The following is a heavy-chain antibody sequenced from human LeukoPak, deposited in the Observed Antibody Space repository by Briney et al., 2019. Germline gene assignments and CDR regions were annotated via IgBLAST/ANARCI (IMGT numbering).Heavy chain of an antibody. CDR2: IYTSGST. V-gene: IGHV4-4*09. J-gene: IGHJ6*03. D-gene: IGHD3/OR15-3a*01. CDR3: ARQVSDSYYYYYMDV. CDR1: GGSISSYY. Sequence: SETLSLTCTVSGGSISSYYWSWIRQPPGKGLEWIGYIYTSGSTNYNPSLKSRDTISVDTSKNQFSLKLSSVTAADTAVYYCARQVSDSYYYYYMDVWGKGTTVTVSS.